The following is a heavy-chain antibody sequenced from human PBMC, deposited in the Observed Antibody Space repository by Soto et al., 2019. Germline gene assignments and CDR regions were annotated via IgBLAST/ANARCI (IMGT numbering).Heavy chain of an antibody. D-gene: IGHD3-22*01. CDR1: GFTCSSYT. CDR3: ARAYYDSSGSLDY. J-gene: IGHJ4*02. V-gene: IGHV3-21*01. Sequence: GSLRRSCAASGFTCSSYTMNWVRQAPGKGLEWVSSISSSSSYIYDADSVKGRFTISRDNSKNSLYLQMNSLRAEETAVYYCARAYYDSSGSLDYWGQGTLVTVSS. CDR2: ISSSSSYI.